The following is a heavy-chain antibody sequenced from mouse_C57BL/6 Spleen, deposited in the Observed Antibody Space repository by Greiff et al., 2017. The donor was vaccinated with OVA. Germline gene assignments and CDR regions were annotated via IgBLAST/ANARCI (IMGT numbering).Heavy chain of an antibody. CDR2: INYDGSST. CDR3: ARGGYGNPFAY. J-gene: IGHJ3*01. D-gene: IGHD1-1*01. CDR1: GFTFSDYY. V-gene: IGHV5-16*01. Sequence: EVKVVESEGGLVQPGSSMKLSCTASGFTFSDYYMAWVRQVPEKGLEWVANINYDGSSTYYLDSLKSRFIISRDNAKNILYLQMSSLKSEDTATYYCARGGYGNPFAYWGQGTLVTVSA.